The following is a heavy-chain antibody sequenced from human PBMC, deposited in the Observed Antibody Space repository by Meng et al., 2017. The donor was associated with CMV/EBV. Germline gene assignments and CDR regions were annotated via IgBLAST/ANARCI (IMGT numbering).Heavy chain of an antibody. CDR2: IYYSGST. J-gene: IGHJ4*02. CDR3: ARDCSSTSCSPAFDY. CDR1: GGSVSSGSYY. V-gene: IGHV4-61*01. D-gene: IGHD2-2*01. Sequence: SETLSLTCTVSGGSVSSGSYYWSWIRQPPGKGLEWIGYIYYSGSTNYNPSLKSRVTISVDTSKNQFSLKLSSVTAADTAVYYCARDCSSTSCSPAFDYWGQGTLVTVSS.